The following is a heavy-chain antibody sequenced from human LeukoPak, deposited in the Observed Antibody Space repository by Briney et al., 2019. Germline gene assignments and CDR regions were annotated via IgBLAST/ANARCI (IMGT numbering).Heavy chain of an antibody. J-gene: IGHJ4*02. CDR3: AGRKYSSGWHLDH. V-gene: IGHV1-18*01. D-gene: IGHD6-19*01. CDR2: ISAYNGDT. CDR1: GYTFTTYG. Sequence: ASVKVSCKPSGYTFTTYGITWVRQAPGQGLEWLGWISAYNGDTNYAQKFQGRVSMTTDTSTSTVYMQLRSLRSDDTAMYYCAGRKYSSGWHLDHWGQGTLVTVSS.